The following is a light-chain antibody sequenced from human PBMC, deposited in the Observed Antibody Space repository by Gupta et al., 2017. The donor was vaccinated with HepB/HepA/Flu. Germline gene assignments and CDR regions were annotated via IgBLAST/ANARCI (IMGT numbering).Light chain of an antibody. CDR1: SSDVGSYNL. CDR3: CSYADTSSLYV. V-gene: IGLV2-23*01. J-gene: IGLJ1*01. CDR2: EDS. Sequence: QSARTQPTLVSGAPAQSSTTSCTETSSDVGSYNLVSWYQQHPGKAPKLIIFEDSKRPSGISYRFSGSKSGSTAALTITGLQAEDEGDYYCCSYADTSSLYVFGSGTKVTVL.